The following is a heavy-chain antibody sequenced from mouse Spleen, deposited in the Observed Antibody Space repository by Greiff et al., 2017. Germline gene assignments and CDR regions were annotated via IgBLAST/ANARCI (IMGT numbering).Heavy chain of an antibody. J-gene: IGHJ3*01. CDR2: ISCYNGAT. V-gene: IGHV1S34*01. D-gene: IGHD2-1*01. CDR1: GYSLTGYY. Sequence: LVKTGASVKISCKASGYSLTGYYMHWVKQSHGKSLEWIGYISCYNGATSYNQKFKGKATFTVDTSSSTAYMQFNSLTSEDSAVYYCARGDGNYLRFAYWGQGTLVTVSA. CDR3: ARGDGNYLRFAY.